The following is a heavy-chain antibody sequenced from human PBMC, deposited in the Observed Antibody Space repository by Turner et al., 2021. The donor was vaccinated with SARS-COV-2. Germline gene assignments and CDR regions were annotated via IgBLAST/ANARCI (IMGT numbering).Heavy chain of an antibody. J-gene: IGHJ4*02. CDR3: ARDGVGATTYLDY. CDR2: IKSDVSST. CDR1: GFTFSSYW. Sequence: EVQLVESGGGLVQPGGSLRLACAASGFTFSSYWMHWVLHALGQGLVWVLRIKSDVSSTIYADSVKGRFTISRYNAKNTLYLQMNSLRAEDTAVYYCARDGVGATTYLDYWGQGTLVTVSS. V-gene: IGHV3-74*01. D-gene: IGHD1-26*01.